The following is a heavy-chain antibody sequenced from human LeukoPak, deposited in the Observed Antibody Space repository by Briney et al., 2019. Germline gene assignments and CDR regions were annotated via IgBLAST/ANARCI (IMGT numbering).Heavy chain of an antibody. J-gene: IGHJ4*02. Sequence: PGRSLRLSCAASGFTFSSYGMHWVRQAPGKGLEWVAVIPYDGSNKYYADTVKGRFTISRDNAKNSLYLQMNSLRAEDTAVYYCARGHSGSYYTDYWGQGTLVTVSS. CDR3: ARGHSGSYYTDY. V-gene: IGHV3-30*03. D-gene: IGHD1-26*01. CDR1: GFTFSSYG. CDR2: IPYDGSNK.